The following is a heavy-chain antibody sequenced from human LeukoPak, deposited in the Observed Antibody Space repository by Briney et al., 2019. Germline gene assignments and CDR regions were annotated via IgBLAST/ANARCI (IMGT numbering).Heavy chain of an antibody. CDR3: AKDLEVHSSGWYSDY. CDR2: ISGSGGST. V-gene: IGHV3-23*01. CDR1: GFTFSSYA. Sequence: GGSLRLSYAASGFTFSSYAMSWVRQAPGKGLEWVSAISGSGGSTYYADSVKGRFTISRDNSKNTLYLQMNSLRAEDTAVYYCAKDLEVHSSGWYSDYWGQGTLVTVSS. D-gene: IGHD6-19*01. J-gene: IGHJ4*02.